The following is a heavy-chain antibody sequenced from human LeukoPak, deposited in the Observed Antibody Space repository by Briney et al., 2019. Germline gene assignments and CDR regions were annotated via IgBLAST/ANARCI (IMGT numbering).Heavy chain of an antibody. Sequence: SETLSLTCTVSGDSMGVYYWSWIRQPPGKGLEYIGYVYHSGSTDYNPSLEGRVTISMDTSKSQVSLKLYSVTAADTAVYYCARDTSAWVLWGQGTLVTVSS. CDR1: GDSMGVYY. J-gene: IGHJ1*01. CDR2: VYHSGST. CDR3: ARDTSAWVL. V-gene: IGHV4-59*01. D-gene: IGHD6-19*01.